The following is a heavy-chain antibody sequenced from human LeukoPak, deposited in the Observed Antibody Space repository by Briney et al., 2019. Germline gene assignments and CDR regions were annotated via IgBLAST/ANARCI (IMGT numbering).Heavy chain of an antibody. V-gene: IGHV4-34*01. CDR3: ARVYGDYYFDY. CDR2: INHSGST. CDR1: GGSFSGYY. D-gene: IGHD4-17*01. Sequence: SETLSLTCAVYGGSFSGYYWSWIRQPPGKGLEWIGEINHSGSTNYNPSLKSRVTISVDKSKNQFSLKLSSVTAADTAVYYCARVYGDYYFDYWGQGTLVTVSS. J-gene: IGHJ4*02.